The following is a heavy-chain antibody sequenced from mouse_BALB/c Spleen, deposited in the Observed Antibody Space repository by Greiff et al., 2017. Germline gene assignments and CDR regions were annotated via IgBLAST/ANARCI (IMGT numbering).Heavy chain of an antibody. CDR1: GYTFTSYW. J-gene: IGHJ2*01. CDR2: IDPSNSET. D-gene: IGHD1-2*01. Sequence: QVQLQQPGAELVKPGASVKLSCKASGYTFTSYWMHWVKQRPGQGLEWIGMIDPSNSETRLNQKFKDKATLNVDKSSNTAYMQLSSLTSEDSAVYYCARRVYYGYYFDYWGQGTTLTVSS. CDR3: ARRVYYGYYFDY. V-gene: IGHV1-74*01.